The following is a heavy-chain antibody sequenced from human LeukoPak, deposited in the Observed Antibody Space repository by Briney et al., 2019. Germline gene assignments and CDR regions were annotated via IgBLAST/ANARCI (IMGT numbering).Heavy chain of an antibody. Sequence: GGSLRLSCAASGFTFSSYEMNWVRQAPGKGLEWVSSIGSTPGHIYYADSVRGRFTISRDNAKNSLYLQMNSLRAEDTAVYYCAELGITMIGGVWGKGTTVTISS. V-gene: IGHV3-21*01. CDR2: IGSTPGHI. J-gene: IGHJ6*04. CDR3: AELGITMIGGV. D-gene: IGHD3-10*02. CDR1: GFTFSSYE.